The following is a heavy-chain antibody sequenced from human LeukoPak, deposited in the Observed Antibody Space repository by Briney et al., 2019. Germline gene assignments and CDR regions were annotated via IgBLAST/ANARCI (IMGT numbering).Heavy chain of an antibody. CDR2: IYPGDSDT. CDR1: GYSFTSYW. Sequence: GESLKISCKGSGYSFTSYWIGWVRQMPGKGLEWMGIIYPGDSDTRYSPSFQGQVTISADKSISTPYLQWSSLKASDTAMYYCARHRGPVWFGELFDAFDIWGQGTMVTVSS. V-gene: IGHV5-51*01. J-gene: IGHJ3*02. CDR3: ARHRGPVWFGELFDAFDI. D-gene: IGHD3-10*01.